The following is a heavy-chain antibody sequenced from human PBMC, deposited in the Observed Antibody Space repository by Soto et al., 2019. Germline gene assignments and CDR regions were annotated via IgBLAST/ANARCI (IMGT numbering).Heavy chain of an antibody. CDR1: GFTFSNYG. CDR3: ARDREYSGYDLDY. Sequence: QVQLVETGGGVVQPGRSLRLSCVASGFTFSNYGIHWVRQAPGKGLEWVAVIWYDGNNKYYADSVKGRFTISRDNSKNTLYLQMHSLRAEDMAAYYCARDREYSGYDLDYWGQGTLVTVSS. D-gene: IGHD5-12*01. V-gene: IGHV3-33*01. CDR2: IWYDGNNK. J-gene: IGHJ4*02.